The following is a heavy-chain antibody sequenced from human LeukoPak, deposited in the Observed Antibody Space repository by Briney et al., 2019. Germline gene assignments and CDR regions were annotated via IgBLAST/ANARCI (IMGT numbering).Heavy chain of an antibody. J-gene: IGHJ4*02. CDR3: AREKTVTIVDY. CDR1: GYSISSGSY. CDR2: IYRSGFT. D-gene: IGHD4-17*01. V-gene: IGHV4-38-2*02. Sequence: SETLSLTCGVSGYSISSGSYWGWIRQPPGKGLEWIGSIYRSGFTYYNPSLRSRLTISVDTSKHQFSLKLSSVTAADTAVYYCAREKTVTIVDYWGQGTLVTVSS.